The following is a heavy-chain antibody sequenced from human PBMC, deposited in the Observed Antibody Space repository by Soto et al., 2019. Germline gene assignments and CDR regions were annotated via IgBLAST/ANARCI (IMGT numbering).Heavy chain of an antibody. Sequence: SVNVSCTASGGSFSIYAISWGRQTHGQGLEWMGGIIPIFGTANYAQKFQGRVTMTTDTSTSTAYMELRSLRSDDTAVYYCARDVDFGGGYTSYYYAMDVWGQGTTVNVSS. CDR1: GGSFSIYA. V-gene: IGHV1-69*05. CDR3: ARDVDFGGGYTSYYYAMDV. D-gene: IGHD3-3*01. CDR2: IIPIFGTA. J-gene: IGHJ6*02.